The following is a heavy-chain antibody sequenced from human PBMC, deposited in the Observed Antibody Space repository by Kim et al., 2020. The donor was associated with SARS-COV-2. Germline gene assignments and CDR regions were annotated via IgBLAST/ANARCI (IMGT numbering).Heavy chain of an antibody. D-gene: IGHD1-1*01. Sequence: VSAISDAVGLRIYADSVMSRFTISRDNSRNTVYLHLNSLGVEDTAVYYCAKDGPPGMAGAGVGGLWDHWGQGTLVSVSS. CDR2: ISDAVGLR. V-gene: IGHV3-23*01. CDR3: AKDGPPGMAGAGVGGLWDH. J-gene: IGHJ4*02.